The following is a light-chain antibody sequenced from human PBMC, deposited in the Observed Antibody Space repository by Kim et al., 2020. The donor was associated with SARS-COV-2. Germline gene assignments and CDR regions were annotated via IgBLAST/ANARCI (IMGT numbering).Light chain of an antibody. J-gene: IGKJ4*01. CDR3: QQYGRSPLT. V-gene: IGKV3-20*01. Sequence: EIVLTQSPGTLSLSPGERATLSCRASQTVSSDYLAWYQQKPGQAPRLLISGAFNRATGIPDRFSGSGSGTDFTLTISRLEPEDFAVYYCQQYGRSPLTFGGGTKVDIK. CDR1: QTVSSDY. CDR2: GAF.